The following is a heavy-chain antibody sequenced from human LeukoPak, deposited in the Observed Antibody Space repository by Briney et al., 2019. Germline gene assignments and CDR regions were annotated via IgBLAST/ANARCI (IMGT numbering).Heavy chain of an antibody. CDR1: GALISSGSYY. D-gene: IGHD6-19*01. CDR2: IYTSGST. CDR3: ARDASGAYYYYYMDV. J-gene: IGHJ6*03. Sequence: PSETLSLTCTVSGALISSGSYYWSWIRQPAGKGLEWIGRIYTSGSTHYNPSLKSRVTISVDTSKNQFSLKLSSVTAADTAVYYCARDASGAYYYYYMDVWGKGTTVTVSS. V-gene: IGHV4-61*02.